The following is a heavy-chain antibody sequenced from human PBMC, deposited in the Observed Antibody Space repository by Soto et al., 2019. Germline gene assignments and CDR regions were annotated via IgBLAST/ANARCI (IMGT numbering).Heavy chain of an antibody. CDR1: GFTFSSYA. D-gene: IGHD2-2*01. CDR2: ISYDGSNK. V-gene: IGHV3-30-3*01. J-gene: IGHJ6*02. Sequence: GGSLRLSCAASGFTFSSYAMHWVRQAPGKGLEWVAVISYDGSNKYYADSVKGRFTISRDNSKNTLYLQMNSLRAEDTAVYYSARDSVVPAANVALDLLYYGMDVWGQGTTVTVSS. CDR3: ARDSVVPAANVALDLLYYGMDV.